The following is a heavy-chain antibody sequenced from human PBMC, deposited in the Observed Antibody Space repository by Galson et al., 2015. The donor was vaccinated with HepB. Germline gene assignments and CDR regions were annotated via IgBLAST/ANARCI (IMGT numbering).Heavy chain of an antibody. J-gene: IGHJ4*02. V-gene: IGHV3-30-3*01. CDR3: VRAKGAYSNYFDY. CDR2: IGYDGSKI. CDR1: GFTFGSYA. Sequence: SLRLSCAATGFTFGSYAIHWVRQAPGKGLEWVSLIGYDGSKIFYADSVKGRFTVSRDNSRNTLWLQMDSLRPDDTAMYYCVRAKGAYSNYFDYWGQGTLVPVPS. D-gene: IGHD3-16*01.